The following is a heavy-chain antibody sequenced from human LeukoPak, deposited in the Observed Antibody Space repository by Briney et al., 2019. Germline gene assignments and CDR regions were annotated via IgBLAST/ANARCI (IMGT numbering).Heavy chain of an antibody. CDR2: ISSNGGST. CDR3: ARDKGVRGVIRGAPFDY. CDR1: GFTFSSYA. Sequence: GGSLRLSCAASGFTFSSYAMHWVRQAPGKGLEYVSAISSNGGSTYYANSVKGRFTISRDNSKNTLYLQMGSLRAEDTAVYYCARDKGVRGVIRGAPFDYWGQGTLVTVSS. J-gene: IGHJ4*02. V-gene: IGHV3-64*01. D-gene: IGHD3-10*01.